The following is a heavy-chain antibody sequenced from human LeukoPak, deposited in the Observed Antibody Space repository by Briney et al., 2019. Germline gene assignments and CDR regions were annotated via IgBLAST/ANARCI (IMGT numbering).Heavy chain of an antibody. J-gene: IGHJ6*02. D-gene: IGHD4-4*01. CDR2: IYYSGTT. V-gene: IGHV4-59*01. Sequence: SETLSLTCTVSGGSISSYYWSWIRQPPGKGLEWIGYIYYSGTTNYNPSLKSRVTISVGTSKNQFSLKLSSVTAADTAVYYCARAIQYPIYGMDVWGQGTTVTVSS. CDR3: ARAIQYPIYGMDV. CDR1: GGSISSYY.